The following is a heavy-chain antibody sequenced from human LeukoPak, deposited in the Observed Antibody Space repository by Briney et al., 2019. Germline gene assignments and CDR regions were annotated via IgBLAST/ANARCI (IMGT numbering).Heavy chain of an antibody. D-gene: IGHD3-10*01. CDR2: VKSDGSNP. CDR1: RFSFSNYW. CDR3: ARDIVSGSGSLDY. J-gene: IGHJ4*02. V-gene: IGHV3-74*01. Sequence: GGSLRLSCAASRFSFSNYWMHWVREAPGKGLVWVSRVKSDGSNPSYADSVKGRFTISRDNAENMLYLQMNTLGAEDTAVYYCARDIVSGSGSLDYWGQGTLVTVSS.